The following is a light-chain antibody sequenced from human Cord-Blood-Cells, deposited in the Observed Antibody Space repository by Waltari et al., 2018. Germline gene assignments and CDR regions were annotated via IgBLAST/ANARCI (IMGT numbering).Light chain of an antibody. J-gene: IGKJ2*01. CDR2: KAS. CDR1: QSISSW. Sequence: DIQIPQSPSPLSASVGNRVTIPCRASQSISSWLSWYQQKPGKAPKLLIYKASSLESGVPSRFSGSGSGTEFTLTISSLQPDDFATYYCQHYNSYPYTFGQGTKLEIK. CDR3: QHYNSYPYT. V-gene: IGKV1-5*03.